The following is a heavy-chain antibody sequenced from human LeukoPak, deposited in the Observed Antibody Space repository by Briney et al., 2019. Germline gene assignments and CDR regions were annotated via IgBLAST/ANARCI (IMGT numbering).Heavy chain of an antibody. V-gene: IGHV1-2*04. D-gene: IGHD3-10*01. Sequence: ASVKVSCKASGYTFTGYYMHWVRQAPGQGLEWMGWIDPNSGGTNYAQKFQGWVTMTRDTSISTAYMELSRLRSDDTAVYYCARTTYYYGSGSYFHDAFDIWGQGTMVTVSS. J-gene: IGHJ3*02. CDR2: IDPNSGGT. CDR1: GYTFTGYY. CDR3: ARTTYYYGSGSYFHDAFDI.